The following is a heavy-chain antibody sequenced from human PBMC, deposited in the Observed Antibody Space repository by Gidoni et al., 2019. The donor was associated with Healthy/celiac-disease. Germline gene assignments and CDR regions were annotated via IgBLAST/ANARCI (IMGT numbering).Heavy chain of an antibody. CDR3: ARLGYDSSGFSNGSPENADY. D-gene: IGHD3-22*01. V-gene: IGHV5-51*01. CDR2: TCPGDSDT. J-gene: IGHJ4*02. Sequence: EVQLVQSGAEVKKPGESLKISCKGSGYSFTSYWIGWVRRVPGKGLDWMGITCPGDSDTRYSPSFQGQVTISADKSISTAYLQWSSLKASDTAMYYCARLGYDSSGFSNGSPENADYWGQGTLVTVSS. CDR1: GYSFTSYW.